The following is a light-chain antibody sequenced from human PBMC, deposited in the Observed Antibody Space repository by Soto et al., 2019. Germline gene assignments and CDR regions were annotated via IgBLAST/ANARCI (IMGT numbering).Light chain of an antibody. CDR2: GAS. Sequence: EIVMTQSQATLSVSPGERATLSCRASQSVSSNFAWYQQKPGQAPRLLIYGASTRATGIPARFSGSGSGTEFTLTISSLQAADFAVYYCQQYNNWPRTFVQGTQVEIK. CDR1: QSVSSN. J-gene: IGKJ1*01. CDR3: QQYNNWPRT. V-gene: IGKV3-15*01.